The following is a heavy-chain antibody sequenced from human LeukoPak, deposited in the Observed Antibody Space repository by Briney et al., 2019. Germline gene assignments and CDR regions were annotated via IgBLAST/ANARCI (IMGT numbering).Heavy chain of an antibody. CDR3: VGGYGWVPDY. V-gene: IGHV3-7*04. D-gene: IGHD5-18*01. Sequence: GSLRLSCAASGSTLSEFWMNWVRQAPGKGLEWVANIKQDGREKNYVDSVKGRFTISRDNAKNSAYLQMNNLRVDDTAVYYCVGGYGWVPDYWGQGTLVTVSS. CDR2: IKQDGREK. J-gene: IGHJ4*02. CDR1: GSTLSEFW.